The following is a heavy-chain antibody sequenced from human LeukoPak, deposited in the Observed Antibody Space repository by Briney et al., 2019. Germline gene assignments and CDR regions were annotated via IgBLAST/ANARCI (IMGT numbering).Heavy chain of an antibody. CDR3: ARDYKGMSYSFDY. CDR2: IIPIFGTA. CDR1: GGTFSSYA. V-gene: IGHV1-69*13. D-gene: IGHD1-26*01. J-gene: IGHJ4*02. Sequence: SVKVSCKASGGTFSSYAISWVRQAPGQGLEWMGGIIPIFGTANYAQKFQGRVTITADESTSTAYMELSSLRSEDTAVYYRARDYKGMSYSFDYWGQGTLVTVSS.